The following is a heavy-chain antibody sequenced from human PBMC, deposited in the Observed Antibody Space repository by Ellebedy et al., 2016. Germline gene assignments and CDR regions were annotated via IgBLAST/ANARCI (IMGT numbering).Heavy chain of an antibody. CDR2: IKSNTYGGTI. Sequence: GGSLRLSCAASGLTLSDAWMSWVRQTPGKGLEWVGRIKSNTYGGTIDYAAPVKGRFTISRDNSKNTLYLQMNRLRAEDTAMYYCARGNTIPGPEPLDYWGQGTLITVSS. CDR1: GLTLSDAW. J-gene: IGHJ4*02. D-gene: IGHD1-14*01. CDR3: ARGNTIPGPEPLDY. V-gene: IGHV3-15*01.